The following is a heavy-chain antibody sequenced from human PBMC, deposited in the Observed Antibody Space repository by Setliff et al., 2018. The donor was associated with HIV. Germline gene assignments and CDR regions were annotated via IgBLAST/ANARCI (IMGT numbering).Heavy chain of an antibody. V-gene: IGHV4-59*01. J-gene: IGHJ4*02. Sequence: SETLSLTCNVSSGSISYYYWSWVRQPPGRGLEWIGYVSHSGSTSYNPSLNSRATMSVDTSRDQFSLKVRSVTAADTAVYYCARMRGRAVLSYYFDHWGQGRLVTVSS. D-gene: IGHD6-19*01. CDR3: ARMRGRAVLSYYFDH. CDR1: SGSISYYY. CDR2: VSHSGST.